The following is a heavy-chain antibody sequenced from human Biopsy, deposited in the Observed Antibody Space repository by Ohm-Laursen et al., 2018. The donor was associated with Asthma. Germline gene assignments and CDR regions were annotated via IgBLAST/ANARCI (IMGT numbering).Heavy chain of an antibody. CDR2: ISWNSGNI. V-gene: IGHV3-9*01. D-gene: IGHD7-27*01. CDR1: GFMFRSFG. CDR3: ASELGIGY. J-gene: IGHJ4*02. Sequence: SLRLSCTASGFMFRSFGMHWVRQAPGKGLEWVSSISWNSGNIDYAVSVKGRFTISRDNAKHTVYLQMNKLRAEDTAVYYCASELGIGYWGQGILVTVSS.